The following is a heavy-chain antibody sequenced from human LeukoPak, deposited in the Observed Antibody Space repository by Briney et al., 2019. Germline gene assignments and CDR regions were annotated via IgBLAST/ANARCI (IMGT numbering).Heavy chain of an antibody. CDR1: GFTFSSYG. J-gene: IGHJ6*03. D-gene: IGHD3-3*01. CDR3: AKDGGSDYDFWSGYYPYYMDV. V-gene: IGHV3-23*01. Sequence: PGGTLRLSCAASGFTFSSYGMSWVRQAPGKGLEWVSAISGSGGSTKYADSVKGRFTISRDNSKNTLYLQMNSLRAEDTAVYYCAKDGGSDYDFWSGYYPYYMDVWGKGTTVTISS. CDR2: ISGSGGST.